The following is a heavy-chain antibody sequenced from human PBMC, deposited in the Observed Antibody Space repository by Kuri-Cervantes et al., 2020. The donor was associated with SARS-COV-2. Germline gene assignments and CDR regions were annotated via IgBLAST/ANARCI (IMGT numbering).Heavy chain of an antibody. V-gene: IGHV4-59*01. CDR1: GGSISSYY. D-gene: IGHD6-19*01. Sequence: SETLSLTCTVSGGSISSYYWSWIRQPPGKGLEWIGYIYYSGSTNYNPSLKSRVTISVDTSKNQFSLKLSSVTAADTAVYYCARSTDGIAVAGTVNFVYWGQGTLVTVSS. CDR3: ARSTDGIAVAGTVNFVY. J-gene: IGHJ4*02. CDR2: IYYSGST.